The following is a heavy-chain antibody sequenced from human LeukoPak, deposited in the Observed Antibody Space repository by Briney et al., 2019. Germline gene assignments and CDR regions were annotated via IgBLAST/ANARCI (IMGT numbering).Heavy chain of an antibody. CDR3: ARDGMAY. D-gene: IGHD5-24*01. CDR2: ISYDGSNK. J-gene: IGHJ4*02. V-gene: IGHV3-30*03. Sequence: GGSLRLSCAASGFTFSNYWMAWVRQAPGKGLEWVAVISYDGSNKYYADSVKGRFTISRDNSKNTLYLQMNSLRAEDTAVYYCARDGMAYWGQGTLVTVSS. CDR1: GFTFSNYW.